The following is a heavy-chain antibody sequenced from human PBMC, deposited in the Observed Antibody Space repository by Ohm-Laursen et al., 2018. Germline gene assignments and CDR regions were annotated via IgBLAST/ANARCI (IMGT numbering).Heavy chain of an antibody. CDR3: AGFGLYSGYYYFDY. J-gene: IGHJ4*02. V-gene: IGHV4-61*01. CDR2: IYYSGST. CDR1: GGSISGHNYY. Sequence: GTLSLTCGVSGGSISGHNYYWGWIRQSPGKGLEWIGYIYYSGSTNYNPSLKSRVTISVDTSKNQFSLKLSSVTAADTAVYYCAGFGLYSGYYYFDYWGQGTLVTVSS. D-gene: IGHD5-12*01.